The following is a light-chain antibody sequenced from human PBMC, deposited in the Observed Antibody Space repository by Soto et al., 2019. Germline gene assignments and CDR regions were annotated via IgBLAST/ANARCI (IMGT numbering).Light chain of an antibody. CDR2: GAS. CDR1: QSVSSN. V-gene: IGKV3-15*01. J-gene: IGKJ2*01. Sequence: EIVMTQSPATLSVSPGERATVSCRASQSVSSNIAWYQQKPGQAPRLLIYGASTRATGIPARFSGSGSGTVCTLTIGSMQSEDFAVYYCQQYNNWPRTFGQGTKLEIK. CDR3: QQYNNWPRT.